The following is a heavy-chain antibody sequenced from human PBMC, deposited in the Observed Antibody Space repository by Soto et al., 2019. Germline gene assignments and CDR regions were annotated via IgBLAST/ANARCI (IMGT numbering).Heavy chain of an antibody. CDR1: GFIFSSYW. V-gene: IGHV3-74*01. CDR2: IKSDGTST. CDR3: VRDRSTCKDY. J-gene: IGHJ4*02. Sequence: EVQLVQSGGGLVQPGGSLRLSCAASGFIFSSYWMHWVRQVPGKRLVWVSRIKSDGTSTDYADSVKGRFTSSRDNAKNRLYLQMNSLRVVDTAVYYGVRDRSTCKDYWGQGTMVTVSS. D-gene: IGHD2-2*01.